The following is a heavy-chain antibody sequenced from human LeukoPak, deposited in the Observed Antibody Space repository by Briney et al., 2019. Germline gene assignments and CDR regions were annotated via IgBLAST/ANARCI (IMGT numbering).Heavy chain of an antibody. D-gene: IGHD4-17*01. V-gene: IGHV3-13*01. Sequence: GGSLRLSCAASGFTFSSYDMHWVRQATGKGLEWVSAIGTAGDTYYPGSVKGRFTISRDNAKNSLYLQMNSLRAEDTALYYCANDQNTVATAPFDYWGLGTLVTVSS. CDR3: ANDQNTVATAPFDY. CDR2: IGTAGDT. CDR1: GFTFSSYD. J-gene: IGHJ4*02.